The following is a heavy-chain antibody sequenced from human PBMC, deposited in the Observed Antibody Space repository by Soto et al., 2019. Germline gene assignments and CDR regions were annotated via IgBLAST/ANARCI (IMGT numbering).Heavy chain of an antibody. D-gene: IGHD2-15*01. J-gene: IGHJ3*01. CDR3: AXIIGYCRNNDCSWTFDV. CDR2: FYPGDSTS. CDR1: GYSFISYW. Sequence: ESLKISCKTSGYSFISYWVAWVRQLPGKGLEWMGTFYPGDSTSTYSPSFQGQVTISVDTSITTAYLQLNSLKASDTAMYYCAXIIGYCRNNDCSWTFDVWGQGTMVTVSS. V-gene: IGHV5-51*01.